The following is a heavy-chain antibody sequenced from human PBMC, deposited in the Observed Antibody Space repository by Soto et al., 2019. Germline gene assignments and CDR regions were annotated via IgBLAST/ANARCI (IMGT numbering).Heavy chain of an antibody. CDR3: ARARRAVAGSNWFDP. CDR1: GYTFTSYD. J-gene: IGHJ5*02. V-gene: IGHV1-46*01. CDR2: INPSGGST. D-gene: IGHD6-19*01. Sequence: ASVKVSCKASGYTFTSYDINWVRQAPGQGLEWMGIINPSGGSTSYAQKFQGRVTMTRDTSTSTVYMELSSLRSEDTAVYYCARARRAVAGSNWFDPWGQGTLVTVSS.